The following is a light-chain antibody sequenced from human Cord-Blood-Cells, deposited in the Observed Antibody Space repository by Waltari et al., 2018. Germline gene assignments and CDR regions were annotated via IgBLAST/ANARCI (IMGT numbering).Light chain of an antibody. CDR2: EGS. Sequence: QSALTQPASVSGSPGQSSTISCTGTSSDVGSYNLVSWYQQHPGKAPNLMIYEGSKRPSGVSNRFSGSKSGNTASLTISGLQAEDEADYYCCSYAGSSTYVFGTGTKVTVL. J-gene: IGLJ1*01. CDR3: CSYAGSSTYV. V-gene: IGLV2-23*01. CDR1: SSDVGSYNL.